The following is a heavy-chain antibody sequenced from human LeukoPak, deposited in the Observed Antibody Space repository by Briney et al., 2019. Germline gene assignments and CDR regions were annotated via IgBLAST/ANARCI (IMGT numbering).Heavy chain of an antibody. J-gene: IGHJ4*02. D-gene: IGHD5-18*01. CDR2: VSGSSSTI. V-gene: IGHV3-48*02. Sequence: GGSLRLSCAASGFTFSSYSMNWVRQAPGKGLEWVSYVSGSSSTIYYADSVKGRFTISRDNAKNSLYVQMNSLRDEDTAVYYCAKDSYSYGYVWGQGTLVTVSS. CDR1: GFTFSSYS. CDR3: AKDSYSYGYV.